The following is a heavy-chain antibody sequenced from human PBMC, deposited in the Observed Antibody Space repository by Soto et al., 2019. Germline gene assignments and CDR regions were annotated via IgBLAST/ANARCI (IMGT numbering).Heavy chain of an antibody. CDR3: ARVDVVVAADAFEI. D-gene: IGHD2-15*01. Sequence: QVQLVESGGGVVQPGRSLRLSCAASEFTFSNFGMHWVRQAPGKGLEWVAVIYYDGSNEYYADSVKGRFTISRDNSKNTLYLQMNSLRAEDTAVYYCARVDVVVAADAFEIWGQGTMVTVSS. V-gene: IGHV3-33*01. CDR1: EFTFSNFG. J-gene: IGHJ3*02. CDR2: IYYDGSNE.